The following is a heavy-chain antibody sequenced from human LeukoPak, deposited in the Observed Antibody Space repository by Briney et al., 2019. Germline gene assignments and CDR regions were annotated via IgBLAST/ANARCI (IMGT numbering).Heavy chain of an antibody. J-gene: IGHJ4*02. CDR2: ISVTDGST. CDR1: GFTFSNYA. Sequence: GGTLRLSCAASGFTFSNYAMDWVRQAPGKGLEWVSAISVTDGSTYYADSVKGRFTISRDNSKNTLYLQMNSLRAEDTAVYYCVKDSHYWGQGTLVSVSS. CDR3: VKDSHY. V-gene: IGHV3-23*01.